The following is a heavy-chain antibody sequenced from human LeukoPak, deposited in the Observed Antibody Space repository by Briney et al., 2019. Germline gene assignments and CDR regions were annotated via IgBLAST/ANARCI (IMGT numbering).Heavy chain of an antibody. CDR3: AREPPYGSGSYSGYDY. J-gene: IGHJ4*02. CDR2: MNPNSGNT. CDR1: GYTFTSYD. Sequence: ASVKVSCKASGYTFTSYDINWVRQATGQGLEWMGWMNPNSGNTGYAQKFQGRVTMTTDTSTSTAYMELRSLRSDDTAVYYCAREPPYGSGSYSGYDYWGQGTLVTVSS. V-gene: IGHV1-8*01. D-gene: IGHD3-10*01.